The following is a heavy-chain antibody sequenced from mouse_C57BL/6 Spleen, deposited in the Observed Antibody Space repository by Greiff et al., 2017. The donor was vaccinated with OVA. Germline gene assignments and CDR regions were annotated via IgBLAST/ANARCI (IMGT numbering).Heavy chain of an antibody. V-gene: IGHV1-80*01. CDR1: GYAFSSYW. Sequence: QVHVKQSGAELVKPGASVKISCKASGYAFSSYWMNWVKQRPGKGLEWIGQIYPGDGDTNYNGKFKGKATLTADKSSSTAYMQLSSLTSEDSAVYFCARGAYGYDVWFAYWGQGTLVTVSA. J-gene: IGHJ3*01. CDR2: IYPGDGDT. CDR3: ARGAYGYDVWFAY. D-gene: IGHD2-2*01.